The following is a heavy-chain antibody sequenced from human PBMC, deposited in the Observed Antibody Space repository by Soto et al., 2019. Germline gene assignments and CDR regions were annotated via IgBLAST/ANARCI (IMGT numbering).Heavy chain of an antibody. V-gene: IGHV4-59*01. CDR2: ISYSGST. CDR1: GGSISGYF. Sequence: QVQLQESGPGLVKPSETLSLTCTVSGGSISGYFWSWIRQPPGKGLEWIGYISYSGSTNYNSSLKSLVTMSIDTSKNQFSLRLTSVTAANTAVYYCVGDGAATGSVYLDYWGQGTLVTVSS. CDR3: VGDGAATGSVYLDY. J-gene: IGHJ4*02. D-gene: IGHD6-13*01.